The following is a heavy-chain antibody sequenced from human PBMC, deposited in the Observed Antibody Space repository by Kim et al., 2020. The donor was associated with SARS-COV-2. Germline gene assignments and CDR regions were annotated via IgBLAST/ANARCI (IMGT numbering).Heavy chain of an antibody. CDR2: IYWDDDK. Sequence: SGPTLVKPTQTLTLTCTFSGFSFNTRGVGVGWFRQPPGKALEWLALIYWDDDKRYSPSLESRLTITKDTYKNQVVLRLTHLDPVDTSTYYCAHRYCIGFTCPGYVFDIWGQGTLVTVSS. CDR3: AHRYCIGFTCPGYVFDI. J-gene: IGHJ3*02. CDR1: GFSFNTRGVG. D-gene: IGHD2-15*01. V-gene: IGHV2-5*02.